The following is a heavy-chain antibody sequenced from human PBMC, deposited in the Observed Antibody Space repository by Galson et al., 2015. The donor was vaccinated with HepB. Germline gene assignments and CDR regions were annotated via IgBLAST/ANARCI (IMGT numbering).Heavy chain of an antibody. J-gene: IGHJ4*02. Sequence: CAISEDSVSSNSAAWNWIRQSPSRGLEWLGRTYYRSKWYNDYAVSVKSRITINPDTSKNQFSLQLNSVTPEDTAVYYCVRQYYYGSKYFDYWGQGTLVTVSS. CDR2: TYYRSKWYN. CDR3: VRQYYYGSKYFDY. D-gene: IGHD3-10*01. V-gene: IGHV6-1*01. CDR1: EDSVSSNSAA.